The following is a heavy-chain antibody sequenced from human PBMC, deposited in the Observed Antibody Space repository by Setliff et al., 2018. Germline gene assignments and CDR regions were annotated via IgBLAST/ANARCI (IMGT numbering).Heavy chain of an antibody. D-gene: IGHD5-12*01. V-gene: IGHV3-48*03. CDR3: ARDGVGSGHDLDS. J-gene: IGHJ4*02. CDR2: ISSSSSTI. CDR1: GFTFSSYE. Sequence: PGGSLRLSCAASGFTFSSYEMNWVRQAPGKGLEWVSYISSSSSTIYYVDSVKGRFTISRDNAKNTLFLQMTGLTAEDTALYYCARDGVGSGHDLDSWGQGALVTVSS.